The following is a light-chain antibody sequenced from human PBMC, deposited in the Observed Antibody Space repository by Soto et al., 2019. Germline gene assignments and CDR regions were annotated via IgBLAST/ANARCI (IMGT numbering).Light chain of an antibody. J-gene: IGKJ5*01. CDR2: GAS. Sequence: EIVLTQSPGTLSLSPGERATLSCRASQSVSSIYLAWYQQKPGQAPRLLIYGASGRATGIPDRFSGSGSGTDFTLTISRLEPEDFAVYYCQQYGSSPPVTFGQGTRLKIK. CDR3: QQYGSSPPVT. V-gene: IGKV3-20*01. CDR1: QSVSSIY.